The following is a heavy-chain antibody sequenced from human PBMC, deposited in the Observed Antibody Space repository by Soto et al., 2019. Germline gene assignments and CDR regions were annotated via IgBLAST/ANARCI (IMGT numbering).Heavy chain of an antibody. Sequence: SVKVSCKASGFTFTSSAVQWVRQARGRRLEWIGWIVVGSGNTNYAQKFQERVTITRDMSTSTAYMELSSLRSEDTAVYYCAADEVSMTTPFYYYGMDVWGQGTTVTVSS. V-gene: IGHV1-58*01. CDR2: IVVGSGNT. CDR1: GFTFTSSA. J-gene: IGHJ6*02. D-gene: IGHD4-4*01. CDR3: AADEVSMTTPFYYYGMDV.